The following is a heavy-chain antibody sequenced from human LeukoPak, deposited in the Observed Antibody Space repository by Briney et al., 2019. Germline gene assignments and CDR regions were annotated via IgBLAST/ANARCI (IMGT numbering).Heavy chain of an antibody. D-gene: IGHD3-10*01. V-gene: IGHV1-69*04. CDR1: GGTFSSYA. J-gene: IGHJ6*02. CDR2: IIPILGIA. CDR3: ARSQGSGTYRMDV. Sequence: SVKVSCKASGGTFSSYANSWVRQAPGQGLEWMGRIIPILGIANYAQKFQGRVTITADKSTSTAYMELSSLRSEDTAVYYCARSQGSGTYRMDVWGQGTTVTVSS.